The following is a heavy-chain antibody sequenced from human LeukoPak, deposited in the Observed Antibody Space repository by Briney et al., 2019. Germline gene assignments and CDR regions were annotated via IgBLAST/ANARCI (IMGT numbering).Heavy chain of an antibody. CDR1: GYIFTNYW. Sequence: GESLKISCKTSGYIFTNYWIGWVRQMPGKGLEWMGIIYPGDSDTRYSPSFEGQVTISADKSISTAYLQWSSLKASDTAMYYCARHGKRNRDAFDIWGQGTMVTVSS. D-gene: IGHD1-14*01. J-gene: IGHJ3*02. CDR3: ARHGKRNRDAFDI. CDR2: IYPGDSDT. V-gene: IGHV5-51*01.